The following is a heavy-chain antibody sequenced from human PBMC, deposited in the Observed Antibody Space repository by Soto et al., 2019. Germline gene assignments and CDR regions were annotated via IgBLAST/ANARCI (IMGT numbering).Heavy chain of an antibody. D-gene: IGHD2-2*01. CDR2: IYYSGST. CDR1: GGSINNYY. V-gene: IGHV4-59*01. Sequence: SETLSLTCTVSGGSINNYYWSWIRQPPGKGLEWIGYIYYSGSTNYNPSLQSRVTIVVDNSKNTLYVQMDSLRPEDTALYHCASPGYSTSALAYWGQGTLVTVSS. J-gene: IGHJ4*02. CDR3: ASPGYSTSALAY.